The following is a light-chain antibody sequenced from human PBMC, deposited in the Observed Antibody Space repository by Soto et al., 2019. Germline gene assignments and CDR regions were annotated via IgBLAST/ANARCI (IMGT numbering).Light chain of an antibody. CDR1: SSDVGGYNY. CDR3: CSYAGSYTFVV. V-gene: IGLV2-11*01. Sequence: QSALTQPRSVSGSPVQSVTISCTGTSSDVGGYNYVSWYQQHPGKAPKLMLYDVSKRPSGVPDRFSGSQSGDTASLTISGLQAEDEADYYCCSYAGSYTFVVFGGGTKLTVL. J-gene: IGLJ2*01. CDR2: DVS.